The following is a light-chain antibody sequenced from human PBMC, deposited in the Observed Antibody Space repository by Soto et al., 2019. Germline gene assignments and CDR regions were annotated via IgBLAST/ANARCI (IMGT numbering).Light chain of an antibody. V-gene: IGKV1-5*01. CDR2: DVS. CDR3: QEYNGYSRT. Sequence: DIQMTQSPSTLSASVGDRVTITCRASQSIGDSLAWYQQKPGKAPYLLISDVSSLERGVPSRFSGSGSGTEFTLTISSMQPDDFATFYGQEYNGYSRTVGQGTKVEI. CDR1: QSIGDS. J-gene: IGKJ1*01.